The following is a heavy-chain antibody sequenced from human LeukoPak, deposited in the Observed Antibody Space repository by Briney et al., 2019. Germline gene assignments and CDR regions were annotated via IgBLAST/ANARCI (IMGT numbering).Heavy chain of an antibody. CDR2: IYTSGST. Sequence: SETLSLTCTVSGGSISSYYWSWIRQPAGKGLEWIGRIYTSGSTNYNPSLKSRVTMSVDTSKNQFSLKLSSVTAADTAVYYCARDLCSTSCLTPHYYMDVWGKGTTVTVSS. CDR3: ARDLCSTSCLTPHYYMDV. D-gene: IGHD2-2*01. V-gene: IGHV4-4*07. CDR1: GGSISSYY. J-gene: IGHJ6*03.